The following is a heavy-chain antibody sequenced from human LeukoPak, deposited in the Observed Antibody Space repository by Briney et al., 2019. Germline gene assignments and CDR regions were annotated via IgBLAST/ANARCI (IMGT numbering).Heavy chain of an antibody. D-gene: IGHD6-13*01. Sequence: NPGGSLRLSCAASGFTFSSYSMNWVRQAPGKWLEWVSSISSSSSYIYYADSVKGRFTISRDNAKNSLYLQMNSLRAEDTAVYYCARDSQEQQLVPDAFDIWGQGTMVTVSS. V-gene: IGHV3-21*01. CDR1: GFTFSSYS. CDR3: ARDSQEQQLVPDAFDI. J-gene: IGHJ3*02. CDR2: ISSSSSYI.